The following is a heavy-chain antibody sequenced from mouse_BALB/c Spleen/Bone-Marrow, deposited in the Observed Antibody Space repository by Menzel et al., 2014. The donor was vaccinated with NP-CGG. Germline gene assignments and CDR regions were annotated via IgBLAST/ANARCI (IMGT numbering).Heavy chain of an antibody. J-gene: IGHJ1*01. Sequence: VQLQESGAELVKPGASVKLSCKASGYTFSNYYMYWVKQRPGQGLEWIGESNPSNGGSNFNEKFKSKATLTVDKSSSTAYMQLSSLTSEDSAVYYCTRSNYGYWYFDVWGAGTTGTVSS. CDR2: SNPSNGGS. D-gene: IGHD1-1*01. V-gene: IGHV1S81*02. CDR3: TRSNYGYWYFDV. CDR1: GYTFSNYY.